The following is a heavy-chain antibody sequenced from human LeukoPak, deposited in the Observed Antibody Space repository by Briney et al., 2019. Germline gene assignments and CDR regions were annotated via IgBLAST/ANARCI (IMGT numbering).Heavy chain of an antibody. CDR2: ITNNGGRA. CDR3: ARENCDSTTCYKTIDY. Sequence: GRSLRLACAVSGFTFSINSMHWVRQLAGKGLEYVSAITNNGGRAYYANSVKGRFTISRDNSKNTLYLQMGSLRAEDMAVYYCARENCDSTTCYKTIDYWGQGTLVTVSS. J-gene: IGHJ4*02. CDR1: GFTFSINS. D-gene: IGHD2-2*02. V-gene: IGHV3-64*01.